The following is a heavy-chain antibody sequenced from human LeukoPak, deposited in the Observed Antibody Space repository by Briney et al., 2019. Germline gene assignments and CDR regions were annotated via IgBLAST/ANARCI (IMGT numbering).Heavy chain of an antibody. Sequence: PSETLSLTCTVSGSMYNYYWSWIRQPPGKGLEWIGYVHYSGSTNYNPSLKSRVTMSLDTSESQVSLKLNSVTAADTAVYYCARRPRRVLMVYAYPDYWGQGTLVTVSS. CDR1: GSMYNYY. J-gene: IGHJ4*02. V-gene: IGHV4-59*08. CDR3: ARRPRRVLMVYAYPDY. CDR2: VHYSGST. D-gene: IGHD2-8*01.